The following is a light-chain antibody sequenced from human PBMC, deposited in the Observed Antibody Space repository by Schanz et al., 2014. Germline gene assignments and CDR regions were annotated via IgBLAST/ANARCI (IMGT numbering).Light chain of an antibody. V-gene: IGLV2-18*02. Sequence: QSALTQPPSVSGSPGQSVTISCTGTSSDIGSYNRVSWHQQPPGAAPKLIIYEVTYRPSGVPDRFSGSKSGSTASLTISGLQAEDEADYYCSSYTSSSTLVFGGGTKLTVL. CDR3: SSYTSSSTLV. CDR1: SSDIGSYNR. J-gene: IGLJ3*02. CDR2: EVT.